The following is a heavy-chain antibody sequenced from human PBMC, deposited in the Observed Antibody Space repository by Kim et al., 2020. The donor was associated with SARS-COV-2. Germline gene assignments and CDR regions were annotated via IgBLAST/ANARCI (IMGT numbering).Heavy chain of an antibody. CDR3: ARRVPRGYSYGVYYYYGMDV. CDR2: INHSGST. D-gene: IGHD5-18*01. V-gene: IGHV4-34*01. J-gene: IGHJ6*02. Sequence: SETLSLTCAVYGGSFSGYYWSWIRQPPGKGLEWIGEINHSGSTNYNPSLKSRVTISVDTSKNQFSLKLSSVTAADTAVYYCARRVPRGYSYGVYYYYGMDVWGQGTTVTVSS. CDR1: GGSFSGYY.